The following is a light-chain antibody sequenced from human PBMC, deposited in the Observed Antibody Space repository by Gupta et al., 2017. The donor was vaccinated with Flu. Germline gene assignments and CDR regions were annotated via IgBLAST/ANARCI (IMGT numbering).Light chain of an antibody. J-gene: IGLJ3*02. V-gene: IGLV1-47*01. CDR1: TSNIGSNY. Sequence: QSVLTQPPSVSGTPGQRVTISCSGSTSNIGSNYVYWYQQFPGTAPKLLIYRNDPRPSGGPDRFSGSKSGTSASLAISGLRSDDEADYYCAAWDDDLPSAEWDDSLSGRVVFGGGTKVTVL. CDR2: RND. CDR3: AAWDDDLPSAEWDDSLSGRVV.